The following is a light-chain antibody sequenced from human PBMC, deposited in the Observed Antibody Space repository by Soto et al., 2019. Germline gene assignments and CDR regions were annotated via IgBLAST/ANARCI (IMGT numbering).Light chain of an antibody. Sequence: EIGLTQSPGTLSLSPGERATLSCRASQSISVTYLAWYQQKPGQAPRLLIYTTSIRATGIPDRFSGSGSGTDSTLTISRLEPEDFAVYFCQHYGNSPPISFGRGTRLEIK. CDR1: QSISVTY. CDR3: QHYGNSPPIS. V-gene: IGKV3-20*01. J-gene: IGKJ5*01. CDR2: TTS.